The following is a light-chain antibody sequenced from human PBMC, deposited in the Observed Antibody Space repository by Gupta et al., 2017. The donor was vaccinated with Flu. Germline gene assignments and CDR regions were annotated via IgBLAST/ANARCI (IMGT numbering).Light chain of an antibody. V-gene: IGLV2-14*01. CDR3: ISDTASNNWV. CDR1: SSDVGGYNY. CDR2: EVT. Sequence: SITITCKGTSSDVGGYNYVYCHQHHTAKPNRLMVYEVTSRTAGLASRFSGSKAGNTASLTISGPKQEDEDDYYYISDTASNNWVFGGGTKLTVL. J-gene: IGLJ3*02.